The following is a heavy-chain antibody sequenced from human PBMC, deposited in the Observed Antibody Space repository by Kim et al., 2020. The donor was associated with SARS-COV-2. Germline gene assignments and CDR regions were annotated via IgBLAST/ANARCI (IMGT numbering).Heavy chain of an antibody. Sequence: GGSLRLSCAASGFTFDDYAMHWVRQAPGKGLEWVSGISWNSGSIGYADSVKGRFTISRDNAKNSLYLQMNSLRAEDTALYYCAKVRYYYGSGDYYWYFDLWGRGTLVTVSS. CDR1: GFTFDDYA. D-gene: IGHD3-10*01. J-gene: IGHJ2*01. CDR3: AKVRYYYGSGDYYWYFDL. V-gene: IGHV3-9*01. CDR2: ISWNSGSI.